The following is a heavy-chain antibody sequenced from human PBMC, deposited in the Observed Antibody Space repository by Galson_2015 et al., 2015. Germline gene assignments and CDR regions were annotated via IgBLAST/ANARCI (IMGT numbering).Heavy chain of an antibody. V-gene: IGHV3-30-3*01. CDR1: GFTFSSYA. D-gene: IGHD3-22*01. Sequence: SLRLSCAASGFTFSSYAMHWVRQAPGKGLERVAVISYDGSNKYYADSVKGRFTISRDNSKNTLYLQMNSLRAEDTAVYYCASSRGYYYDSSGISPLYYWGQGTLVTVSS. CDR2: ISYDGSNK. J-gene: IGHJ4*02. CDR3: ASSRGYYYDSSGISPLYY.